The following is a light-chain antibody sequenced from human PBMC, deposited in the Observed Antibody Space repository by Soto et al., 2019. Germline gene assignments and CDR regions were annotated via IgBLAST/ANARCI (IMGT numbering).Light chain of an antibody. V-gene: IGLV2-14*03. CDR2: DVS. Sequence: QSALNQPASVSGSPGQSINISCTGTSSDVGGYNYVSWYQHHPGKAPKLIIYDVSNRPSGVSNPFSGSKSGNTASLTISGLQPEDEADYYCSSYTTSNTRQIVFGTGTKVTAL. CDR3: SSYTTSNTRQIV. J-gene: IGLJ1*01. CDR1: SSDVGGYNY.